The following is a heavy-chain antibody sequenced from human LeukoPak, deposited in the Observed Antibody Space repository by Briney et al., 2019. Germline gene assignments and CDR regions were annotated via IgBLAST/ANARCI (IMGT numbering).Heavy chain of an antibody. V-gene: IGHV3-21*01. CDR2: ISSNSRYI. CDR3: ARGPGGSGSYYDY. J-gene: IGHJ4*02. Sequence: GGSLGLSCAASGFTFSSYSMNWVRQAPGKGLEWVSYISSNSRYIYYADSVKGRFTISRDNAKNSLYLQMNSLRTEDAAVYYCARGPGGSGSYYDYWGQGTLVTVSS. D-gene: IGHD3-10*01. CDR1: GFTFSSYS.